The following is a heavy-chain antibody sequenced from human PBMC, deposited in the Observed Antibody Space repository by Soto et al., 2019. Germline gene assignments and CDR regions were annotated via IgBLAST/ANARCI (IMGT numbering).Heavy chain of an antibody. J-gene: IGHJ5*02. CDR1: GDSVSSNSAA. D-gene: IGHD4-17*01. Sequence: TLSLTCAISGDSVSSNSAAWNWIRQSPSRGLEWLGRTYYRSKWYNDYAVSVESRITINPDTSKNQFSLQLNSVTPEDTAVYYCAREHDYGDYAATYNWFDPWGQGTLVTVSS. V-gene: IGHV6-1*01. CDR3: AREHDYGDYAATYNWFDP. CDR2: TYYRSKWYN.